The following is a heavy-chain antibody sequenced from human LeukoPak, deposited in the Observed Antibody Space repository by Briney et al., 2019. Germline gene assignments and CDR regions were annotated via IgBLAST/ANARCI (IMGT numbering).Heavy chain of an antibody. CDR2: NNHSGST. J-gene: IGHJ4*02. Sequence: SETLSLTCAVYGGSFSGYYWSWIRQPPGKGLEWIGENNHSGSTNYNPSLKSRVTISVDTSKNQFSLKLSSVTAADTAVYYCARGSRRGSGWYYDYWGQGTLVTVSS. CDR3: ARGSRRGSGWYYDY. CDR1: GGSFSGYY. D-gene: IGHD6-19*01. V-gene: IGHV4-34*01.